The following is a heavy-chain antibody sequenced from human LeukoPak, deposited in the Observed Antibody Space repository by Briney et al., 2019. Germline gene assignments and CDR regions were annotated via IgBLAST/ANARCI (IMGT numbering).Heavy chain of an antibody. V-gene: IGHV4-59*01. J-gene: IGHJ4*02. CDR2: IYYSGST. Sequence: SETLSLTCTVSGHSISSYYWSWIRQPPGKGLVCIGYIYYSGSTNYNPSLKSRVTISVDTSKNQFSLKLSSVAAADTAVYYCAVSRITIFGVVKYYFDYWGQGTLVTVSS. CDR1: GHSISSYY. D-gene: IGHD3-3*01. CDR3: AVSRITIFGVVKYYFDY.